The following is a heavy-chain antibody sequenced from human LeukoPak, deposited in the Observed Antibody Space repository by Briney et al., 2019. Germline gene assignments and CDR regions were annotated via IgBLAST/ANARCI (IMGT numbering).Heavy chain of an antibody. Sequence: SETLSLTCAVYGGSFSDYYWSWIRQPPGKGLEWIGKINHSGSTNYNPSLKSRVTIPVDTSKNQFSLKVSAVTAADTAVYYCARGEGARDGYNYEGPFYFDYWGQGTLVTVSS. V-gene: IGHV4-34*01. J-gene: IGHJ4*02. D-gene: IGHD5-24*01. CDR2: INHSGST. CDR1: GGSFSDYY. CDR3: ARGEGARDGYNYEGPFYFDY.